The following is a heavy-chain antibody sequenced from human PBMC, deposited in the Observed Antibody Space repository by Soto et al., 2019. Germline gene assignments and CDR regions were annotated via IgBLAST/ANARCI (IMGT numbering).Heavy chain of an antibody. CDR1: GFTFNRYA. CDR2: ISDNGRNT. D-gene: IGHD2-15*01. J-gene: IGHJ4*02. Sequence: EVQLLESGGGLVQPGGSLRLSCAASGFTFNRYAMSWVRQAPGKGLEWVSTISDNGRNTYYADSVKGRLTISRDNSKNTMHLQMNSLRAEDTAVYYSAKTPGRVDPFEYWGQGALVTVSS. CDR3: AKTPGRVDPFEY. V-gene: IGHV3-23*01.